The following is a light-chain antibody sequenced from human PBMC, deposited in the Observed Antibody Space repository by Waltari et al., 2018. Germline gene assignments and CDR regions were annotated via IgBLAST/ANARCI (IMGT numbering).Light chain of an antibody. Sequence: DIVMTQSPATLSVSPGERATLSCRASQSIGSNLAWYQHKPGQAPSFLIYGASTRATGTPARFSGSGSGTEFTLTISSLQSADLAVYYCQQYNNWPETFGQGTKVEIK. CDR3: QQYNNWPET. V-gene: IGKV3-15*01. J-gene: IGKJ1*01. CDR1: QSIGSN. CDR2: GAS.